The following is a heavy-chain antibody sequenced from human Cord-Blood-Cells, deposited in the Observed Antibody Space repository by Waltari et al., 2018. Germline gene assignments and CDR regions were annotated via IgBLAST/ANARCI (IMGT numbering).Heavy chain of an antibody. CDR2: IYYSGST. V-gene: IGHV4-39*01. Sequence: QLQLQESGPGLVKPSETLSLTCTVSGGSISSSSYYWGWIRQPPGKGLEWIGSIYYSGSTYYNPSLKGRVTISVDTSKNQFSLKLSSVTAADTAVYYCARRKTGYYGSGSYYDYWGQGTLVTVSS. CDR1: GGSISSSSYY. CDR3: ARRKTGYYGSGSYYDY. D-gene: IGHD3-10*01. J-gene: IGHJ4*02.